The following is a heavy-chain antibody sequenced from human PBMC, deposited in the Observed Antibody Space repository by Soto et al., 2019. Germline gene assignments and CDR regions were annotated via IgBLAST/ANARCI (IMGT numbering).Heavy chain of an antibody. CDR1: GFTFGDYA. V-gene: IGHV3-49*03. CDR2: IRSKAYGGKT. Sequence: GESLKISCTASGFTFGDYAMSWFRQAPGKGLEWVGFIRSKAYGGKTEYAASVKGRFTISRDDSKSIAYLQMNSLKTEDTAVYYCTRASEGYGDYGDYWGQGTLVTVSS. J-gene: IGHJ4*02. D-gene: IGHD4-17*01. CDR3: TRASEGYGDYGDY.